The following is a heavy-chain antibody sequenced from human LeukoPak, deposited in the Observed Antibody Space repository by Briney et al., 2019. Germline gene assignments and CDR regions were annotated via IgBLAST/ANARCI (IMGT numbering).Heavy chain of an antibody. CDR2: ISSSSSYI. CDR1: GFTFSSYS. D-gene: IGHD6-19*01. Sequence: GGSLRLSCAASGFTFSSYSMNWVRQAPGKGLEWVSSISSSSSYIYYADSVKGRFTISRDNAKNSLYLQMNSLRAEDTAVYYCARINSAVAAYFDYWGQGTLVTVSS. CDR3: ARINSAVAAYFDY. J-gene: IGHJ4*02. V-gene: IGHV3-21*01.